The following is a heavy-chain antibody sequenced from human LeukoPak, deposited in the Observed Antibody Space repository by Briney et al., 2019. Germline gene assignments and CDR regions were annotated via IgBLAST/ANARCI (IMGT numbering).Heavy chain of an antibody. D-gene: IGHD2/OR15-2a*01. Sequence: GGSLRHSCAASGFTFSSYGRSWVRQAPGKGLEWVTTISESGSSTYYADSVKGRFTISRDNSKNTLYVQMNSLRAEDTAVYFCARGAFYDYWGQGTLVTVSS. CDR1: GFTFSSYG. CDR2: ISESGSST. V-gene: IGHV3-23*01. J-gene: IGHJ4*02. CDR3: ARGAFYDY.